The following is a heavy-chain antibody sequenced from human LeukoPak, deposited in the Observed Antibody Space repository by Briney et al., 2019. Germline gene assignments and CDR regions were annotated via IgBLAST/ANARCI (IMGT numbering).Heavy chain of an antibody. CDR2: ITANARSK. Sequence: ETLSLTCAVSGASISSSNYYWGWVRQGPGKGLEYVSAITANARSKYHADSVRGRFTISRDNSKDTLYLQMGSLRPEDTAVYYCARGPSSYFYMDVWGKGTTVTISS. CDR1: GASISSSN. J-gene: IGHJ6*03. V-gene: IGHV3-64*02. CDR3: ARGPSSYFYMDV.